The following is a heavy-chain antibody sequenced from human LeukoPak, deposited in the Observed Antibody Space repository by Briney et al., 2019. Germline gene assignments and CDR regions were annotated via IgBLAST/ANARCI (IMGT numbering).Heavy chain of an antibody. CDR1: GFSFSSYG. V-gene: IGHV3-30*02. J-gene: IGHJ4*02. CDR3: AKEEYSISPGGDY. CDR2: IRYDGSDK. Sequence: GGSLRLSCAASGFSFSSYGIHWLRQAPGKGLEWVSFIRYDGSDKFYADSVRGRFTISRDNSKNTLYLQMNSLRTEDTAVYYCAKEEYSISPGGDYWGQGTPVTVSS. D-gene: IGHD6-6*01.